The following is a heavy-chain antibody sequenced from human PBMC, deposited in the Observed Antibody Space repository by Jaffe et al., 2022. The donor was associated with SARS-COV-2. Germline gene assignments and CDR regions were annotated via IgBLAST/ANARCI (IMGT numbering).Heavy chain of an antibody. J-gene: IGHJ5*02. CDR1: GGSISGSSYY. Sequence: QLQLQESGPGLVKPSETLSLTCTVSGGSISGSSYYWGWIRQSPGKGLEWIGNIYYSGSTYYNPSLKSRVSISVDTSKNQFSLKLSSVTAADTAVYYCASTLGWAGDWFDPWGQGTLVIVSS. V-gene: IGHV4-39*01. CDR2: IYYSGST. D-gene: IGHD2-21*01. CDR3: ASTLGWAGDWFDP.